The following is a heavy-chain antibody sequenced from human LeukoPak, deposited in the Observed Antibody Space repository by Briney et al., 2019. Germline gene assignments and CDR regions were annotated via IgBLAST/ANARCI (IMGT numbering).Heavy chain of an antibody. Sequence: GRSLRLSCAASGFTFSSYGMHWVRQAPGKGLEWVAVISYDGSNKYYADSVKGRFTISRDNSKNTLYLQMNSLRAEDTAVYYCAKDRITGTPYYFDYWGQGTPVTVSS. CDR3: AKDRITGTPYYFDY. J-gene: IGHJ4*02. V-gene: IGHV3-30*18. CDR1: GFTFSSYG. D-gene: IGHD1-20*01. CDR2: ISYDGSNK.